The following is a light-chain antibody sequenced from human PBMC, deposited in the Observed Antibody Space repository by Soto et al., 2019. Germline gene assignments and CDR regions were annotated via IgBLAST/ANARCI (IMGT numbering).Light chain of an antibody. CDR3: QQYGTSSWT. CDR1: QSVSSSS. V-gene: IGKV3-20*01. J-gene: IGKJ1*01. CDR2: AAS. Sequence: EIVLTQSPGTLSLSPGERATLSCRASQSVSSSSLAWYQQKPGQAPRLLIYAASSRATGIPDRFSGSGSGTDFTLTISRLEAEDFAVYYCQQYGTSSWTFGQGTKVDIK.